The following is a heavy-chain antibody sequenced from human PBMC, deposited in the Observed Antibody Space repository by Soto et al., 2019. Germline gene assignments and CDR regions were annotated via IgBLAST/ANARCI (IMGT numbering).Heavy chain of an antibody. J-gene: IGHJ6*02. CDR3: ARDLGIAARLYYYYGMDV. D-gene: IGHD6-6*01. CDR2: ISYDGSNK. CDR1: GFTFSSYA. Sequence: GGSLRLSCAASGFTFSSYAMSWVRQAPGKGLEWVAVISYDGSNKYYADSVKGRFTISRDNSKNTLYLQMNSLRAEDTAVYYCARDLGIAARLYYYYGMDVWGQGTTVTVSS. V-gene: IGHV3-30-3*01.